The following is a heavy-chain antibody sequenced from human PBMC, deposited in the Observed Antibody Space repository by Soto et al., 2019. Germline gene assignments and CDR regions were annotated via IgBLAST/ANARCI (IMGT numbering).Heavy chain of an antibody. CDR2: IYWDDDK. J-gene: IGHJ2*01. Sequence: QITLKESGPTLVKPTQTLTLTCTFSGFSLRSSAVGVGWIRQPPGKALEWLALIYWDDDKRYSPSLKSRLTITKDTSKTQVVLTMTNMDPVDTAAYYWARRWGSGNDFNWCFDLWGGGTLVTVSS. CDR1: GFSLRSSAVG. D-gene: IGHD5-12*01. CDR3: ARRWGSGNDFNWCFDL. V-gene: IGHV2-5*02.